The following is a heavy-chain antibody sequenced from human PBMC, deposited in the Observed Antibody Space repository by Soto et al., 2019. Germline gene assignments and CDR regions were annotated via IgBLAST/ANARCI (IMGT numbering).Heavy chain of an antibody. J-gene: IGHJ4*02. V-gene: IGHV1-18*04. CDR2: ISAYNGNT. D-gene: IGHD3-10*01. CDR1: GYTFTSYG. CDR3: ATDSSLRDKLLWLGEPLPHYFDC. Sequence: ASVKVSCKASGYTFTSYGISWVRQAPGQGLEWMGWISAYNGNTNYAQKLQGRVTMTTDTSTSTAYTELRSLRSDDTAVYYRATDSSLRDKLLWLGEPLPHYFDCWGQGNLVTVSS.